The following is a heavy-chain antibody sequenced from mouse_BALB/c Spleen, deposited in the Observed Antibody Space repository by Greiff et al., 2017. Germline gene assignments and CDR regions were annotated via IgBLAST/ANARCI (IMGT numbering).Heavy chain of an antibody. J-gene: IGHJ2*01. CDR3: ARGSLITTVAEGEFDY. V-gene: IGHV5-9-3*01. D-gene: IGHD1-1*01. CDR2: ISSGGSYT. CDR1: GFTFSSYA. Sequence: EVQLVESGGGLVKPGGSLKLSCAASGFTFSSYAMSWVRQTPEKRLEWVATISSGGSYTYYPDSVKGRFTISRDNAKNTLYLKMSSLRSEDTAMYYCARGSLITTVAEGEFDYWGQGTTLTVSS.